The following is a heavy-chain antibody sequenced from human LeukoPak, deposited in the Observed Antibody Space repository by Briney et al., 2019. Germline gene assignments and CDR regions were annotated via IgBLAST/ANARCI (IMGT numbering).Heavy chain of an antibody. V-gene: IGHV3-53*01. CDR3: AGGTNFWSGYSFDS. J-gene: IGHJ4*02. CDR1: GFTVSSNY. Sequence: GGSLRLSCAASGFTVSSNYMSWVHQAPGKGLEWVSLIYSGGTTDYADSVKGRLTISRDISNNTLSLQMSSLRAEDTAVYFCAGGTNFWSGYSFDSWGQGTLVTVSS. CDR2: IYSGGTT. D-gene: IGHD3-3*01.